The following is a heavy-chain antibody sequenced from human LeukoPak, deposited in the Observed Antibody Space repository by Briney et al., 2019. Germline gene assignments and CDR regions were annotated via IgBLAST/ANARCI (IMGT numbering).Heavy chain of an antibody. CDR1: GYFISSGYY. CDR2: IYYSGST. CDR3: ARGRFLEWCFDY. V-gene: IGHV4-38-2*01. J-gene: IGHJ4*02. Sequence: KASETLSLTCAVSGYFISSGYYWGWIRQPPGKGLEWIGSIYYSGSTYYNPSLKSRVTISVDTSKNQFSLKLSSVTAADTAVYYCARGRFLEWCFDYWGQGTLVTVSS. D-gene: IGHD3-3*01.